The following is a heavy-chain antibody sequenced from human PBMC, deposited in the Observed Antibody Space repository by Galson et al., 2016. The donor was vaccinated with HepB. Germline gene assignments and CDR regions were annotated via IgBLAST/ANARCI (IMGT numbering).Heavy chain of an antibody. CDR1: GDTFSTYT. V-gene: IGHV1-69*08. CDR2: IIPIFDTT. CDR3: AREGEGYCSSNSCYNWFDS. Sequence: SVKVSCKASGDTFSTYTINWVRQAPGQGLEWMGRIIPIFDTTNYAQKFQDRVIITADKSTSTAYMELSSLRSEDTAVYYCAREGEGYCSSNSCYNWFDSWGQGTLVTVSS. D-gene: IGHD2-2*01. J-gene: IGHJ5*01.